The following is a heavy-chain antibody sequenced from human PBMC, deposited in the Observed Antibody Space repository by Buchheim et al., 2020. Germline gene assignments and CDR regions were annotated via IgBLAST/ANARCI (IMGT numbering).Heavy chain of an antibody. CDR2: VNPSGGGT. CDR1: GYTFSNYY. J-gene: IGHJ6*03. Sequence: QVQLVQSGAEVKKPGASVKVSCKASGYTFSNYYIHWVRQAPGQGLEWMGIVNPSGGGTSYPQKFQGRVTMTRDTSKSTVYMEMSSLRSEETAGYYCAGGGGDIVVVPASIHVHYLDVWGKGT. CDR3: AGGGGDIVVVPASIHVHYLDV. D-gene: IGHD2-2*02. V-gene: IGHV1-46*01.